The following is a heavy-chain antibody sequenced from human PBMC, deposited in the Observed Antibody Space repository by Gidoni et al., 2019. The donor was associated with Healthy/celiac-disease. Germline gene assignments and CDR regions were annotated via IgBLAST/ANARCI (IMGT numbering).Heavy chain of an antibody. CDR2: ISISGTYI. D-gene: IGHD6-6*01. J-gene: IGHJ4*02. V-gene: IGHV3-21*06. CDR1: GFNFSSYS. Sequence: EGQAVECGGGLVSPGGSLRISCAASGFNFSSYSFSWVRQAPGKGLEWVSSISISGTYIYYADSVKSRFTISRGNGKNSVCLQMNGVNAGDMGVYYCAKDRCSSLVWSDYWGQGTLVTVSS. CDR3: AKDRCSSLVWSDY.